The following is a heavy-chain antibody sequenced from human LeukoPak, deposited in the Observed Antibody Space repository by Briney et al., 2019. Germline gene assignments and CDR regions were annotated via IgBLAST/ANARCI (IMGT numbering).Heavy chain of an antibody. D-gene: IGHD3-22*01. V-gene: IGHV3-30*02. CDR1: EFTFSNYG. Sequence: GGSLRLSCAASEFTFSNYGMHWVRQAPGKGLEWVAFIRYDGSNKYYADSVKGRFTISRDNSKNTLYLQMNSLRAEDTAVYYCAKVRAMIVVVRDAFDIWGQGTMVTVSS. CDR2: IRYDGSNK. CDR3: AKVRAMIVVVRDAFDI. J-gene: IGHJ3*02.